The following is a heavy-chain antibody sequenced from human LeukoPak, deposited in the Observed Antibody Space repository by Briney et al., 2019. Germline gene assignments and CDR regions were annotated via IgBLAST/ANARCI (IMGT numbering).Heavy chain of an antibody. CDR3: AREGVATITRYYYYYMDV. Sequence: ASVKVSCKASGYTFTGYYMHWVRQAPGQGLEWMGWINPNSGGTNYAQKFQGRVTMTRDTSISTAYMELSRLRSGDTAVYYCAREGVATITRYYYYYMDVWGKGTTVTISS. D-gene: IGHD5-12*01. CDR2: INPNSGGT. CDR1: GYTFTGYY. J-gene: IGHJ6*03. V-gene: IGHV1-2*02.